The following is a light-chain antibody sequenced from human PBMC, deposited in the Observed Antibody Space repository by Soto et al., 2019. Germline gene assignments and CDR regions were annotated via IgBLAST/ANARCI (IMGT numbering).Light chain of an antibody. CDR3: QQYNIWPPYT. J-gene: IGKJ2*01. CDR1: QRISSN. V-gene: IGKV3-15*01. CDR2: GAS. Sequence: DIVMTQSPATLSVSPGERATHYCKASQRISSNLAWYQQKPGQPPRLLIYGASTRATGIPARFSGSGSGTEFTLTISGLQSEDFALYYCQQYNIWPPYTFGQGTKVDIK.